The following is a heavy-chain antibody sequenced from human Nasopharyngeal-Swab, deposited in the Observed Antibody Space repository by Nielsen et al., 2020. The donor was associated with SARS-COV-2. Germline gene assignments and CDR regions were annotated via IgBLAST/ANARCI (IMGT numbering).Heavy chain of an antibody. V-gene: IGHV7-4-1*02. CDR2: INTNTGNP. D-gene: IGHD3-3*01. J-gene: IGHJ5*02. Sequence: ASVKVSCKASGYTFTSYAMNWVRQAPGQGLEWMGWINTNTGNPTYAQGFTGRFVFSLDTSVSTAYLQISSPKAEDTAVYYCARDEKSQGIFGVVISGQWWFDPWGQGTLVTVSS. CDR1: GYTFTSYA. CDR3: ARDEKSQGIFGVVISGQWWFDP.